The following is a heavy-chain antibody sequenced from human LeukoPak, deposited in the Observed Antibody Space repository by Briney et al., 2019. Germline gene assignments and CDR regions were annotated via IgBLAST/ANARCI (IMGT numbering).Heavy chain of an antibody. CDR1: GFTSSSFA. Sequence: GGSLRLSCAASGFTSSSFAMNWVRQAPGKGLEWVSAISGSGGNTYYADSVKGRFTISSDNAKNMLYQQINSLRAEDTAVYFCARNSREPNYWGQGTLVTVSS. CDR3: ARNSREPNY. D-gene: IGHD1-26*01. J-gene: IGHJ4*02. V-gene: IGHV3-23*01. CDR2: ISGSGGNT.